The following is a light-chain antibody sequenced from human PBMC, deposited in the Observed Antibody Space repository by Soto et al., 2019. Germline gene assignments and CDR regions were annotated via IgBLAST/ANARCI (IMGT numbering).Light chain of an antibody. J-gene: IGKJ4*01. Sequence: DIHVTQSPSSVSASVGDRVTITCPARQAITSWLAWYQQKPGRAPKILIYSAGSLQSDAPPRFIDNGSGTDFTLTITSLQPDDAAVYYWQQTRSFPLTFGGGTKVEI. V-gene: IGKV1-12*01. CDR2: SAG. CDR1: QAITSW. CDR3: QQTRSFPLT.